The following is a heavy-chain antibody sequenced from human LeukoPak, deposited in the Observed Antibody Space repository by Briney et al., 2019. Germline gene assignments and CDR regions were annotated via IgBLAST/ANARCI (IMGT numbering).Heavy chain of an antibody. CDR2: ISGSGSST. J-gene: IGHJ6*02. Sequence: GGSLRLSCAASGFTFSNYAMSWVRQAPGKGLEWVSGISGSGSSTYYGDSVKGRFTISRDISKNTLYLQMNSLRAEDTAVYYCAKGGLLWFGELPSYYYYYGMDVWGQGTTVTVSS. CDR3: AKGGLLWFGELPSYYYYYGMDV. D-gene: IGHD3-10*01. V-gene: IGHV3-23*01. CDR1: GFTFSNYA.